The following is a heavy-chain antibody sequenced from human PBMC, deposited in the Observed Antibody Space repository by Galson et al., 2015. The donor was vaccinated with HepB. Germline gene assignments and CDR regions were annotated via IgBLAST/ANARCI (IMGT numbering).Heavy chain of an antibody. V-gene: IGHV3-30*18. CDR2: ISYDGSNK. D-gene: IGHD3-10*01. J-gene: IGHJ3*02. CDR1: GFTFSSYG. CDR3: AKGSYYGSGSNIPLGDAFDI. Sequence: SLRLSCAASGFTFSSYGMHWVRQAPGKGLEWVAVISYDGSNKYYADSVKGRFTISRDNSKNTLYLQMNSLRAEDTAVYYCAKGSYYGSGSNIPLGDAFDIWGQGTMVTVSS.